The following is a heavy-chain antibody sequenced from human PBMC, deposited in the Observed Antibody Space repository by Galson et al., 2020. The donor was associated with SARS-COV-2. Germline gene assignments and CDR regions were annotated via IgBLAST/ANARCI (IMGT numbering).Heavy chain of an antibody. Sequence: GESLKIYCAASGFTFSSYSMNWVRQAPGKGLEWVSSISSSSSYIYYADSVKGRFTISRDNAKNSLYLQMNSLRAEDTAVYYCARDDYGGNSGVDYWGQGTLVTVSS. CDR3: ARDDYGGNSGVDY. CDR1: GFTFSSYS. D-gene: IGHD4-17*01. CDR2: ISSSSSYI. V-gene: IGHV3-21*01. J-gene: IGHJ4*02.